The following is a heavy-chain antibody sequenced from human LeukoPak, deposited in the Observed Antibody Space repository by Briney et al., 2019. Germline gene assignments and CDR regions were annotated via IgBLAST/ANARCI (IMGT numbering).Heavy chain of an antibody. CDR1: GFTFDDYA. Sequence: GGSLRLSCAASGFTFDDYAMHWVRQAPGKGLEWVSGISWNSGSIGYADSVKGRFTISRDNAKNSLYLQMNSLRAEDTALYYCAKDISPVYDYYGMDVWGQGTTVTVSS. CDR3: AKDISPVYDYYGMDV. CDR2: ISWNSGSI. V-gene: IGHV3-9*01. J-gene: IGHJ6*02.